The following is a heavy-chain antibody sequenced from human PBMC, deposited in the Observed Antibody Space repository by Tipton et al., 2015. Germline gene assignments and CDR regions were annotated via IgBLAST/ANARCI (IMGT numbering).Heavy chain of an antibody. J-gene: IGHJ4*02. CDR2: TDPTDSHT. CDR1: GYSFTSYW. CDR3: VRHMGIAVPGAGDY. V-gene: IGHV5-10-1*01. Sequence: QSGPEVKKPGESLRISCKGSGYSFTSYWINWVRQMPGKGLEWMGRTDPTDSHTKYNPSLQGHVTISADKSISTAYLQWSSLKASDTAMYYCVRHMGIAVPGAGDYWGQGTLVTVSS. D-gene: IGHD6-19*01.